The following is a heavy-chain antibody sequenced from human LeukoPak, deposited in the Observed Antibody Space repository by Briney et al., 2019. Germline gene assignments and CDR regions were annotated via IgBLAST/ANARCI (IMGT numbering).Heavy chain of an antibody. V-gene: IGHV4-34*01. J-gene: IGHJ4*02. Sequence: PSETLSLTCAVYGGSFSGYYWSWIRQPPGKGLEWIGEINHSGSTNYNPSLKSRVTISVDTSKNQFSLKLSSVTAADTAVYYCARGLGLRYFDWSPPFDYWGQGTLVTVSS. CDR2: INHSGST. D-gene: IGHD3-9*01. CDR3: ARGLGLRYFDWSPPFDY. CDR1: GGSFSGYY.